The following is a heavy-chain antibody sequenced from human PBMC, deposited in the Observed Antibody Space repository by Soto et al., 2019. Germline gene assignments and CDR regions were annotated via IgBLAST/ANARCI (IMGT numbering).Heavy chain of an antibody. Sequence: GGSLRLSCSASGFTSTRYSMNWVRQAPGKGLEWVSSISSTTNYIYYGDSMKGRFTISRDNAKNSLYLEMNSLRAEDTAVYYCARESEDLTSNFDYWGQGTLVTVSS. J-gene: IGHJ4*02. CDR1: GFTSTRYS. V-gene: IGHV3-21*06. CDR2: ISSTTNYI. CDR3: ARESEDLTSNFDY.